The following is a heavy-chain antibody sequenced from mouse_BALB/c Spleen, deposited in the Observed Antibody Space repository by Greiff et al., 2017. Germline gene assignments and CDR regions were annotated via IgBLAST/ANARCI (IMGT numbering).Heavy chain of an antibody. D-gene: IGHD1-1*01. Sequence: VKLMESGPGLVAPSQSLSITCTVSGFSLTSYGVHWVRQPPGKGLEWLGVIWAGGSTNYNSALMSRLSISKDNSKSQVFLKMNSLQTDDTAMYYCASHYYGSSSYYYAMDYWGQGTSVTVSS. J-gene: IGHJ4*01. CDR3: ASHYYGSSSYYYAMDY. V-gene: IGHV2-9*02. CDR2: IWAGGST. CDR1: GFSLTSYG.